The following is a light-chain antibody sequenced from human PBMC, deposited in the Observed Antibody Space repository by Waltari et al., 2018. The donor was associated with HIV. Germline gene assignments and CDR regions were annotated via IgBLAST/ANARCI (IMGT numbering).Light chain of an antibody. CDR3: AAWDDSLSPHVV. Sequence: QSVLTQPPSASGSPGQRVTLSCSGRSPNIGRHSVYCSQHLPGTTPKPLIYSGTQRTSSVPDRFSGSKSGTSASLAISVLRSEDEADYYCAAWDDSLSPHVVFGAGTKLTVL. CDR1: SPNIGRHS. CDR2: SGT. J-gene: IGLJ2*01. V-gene: IGLV1-47*02.